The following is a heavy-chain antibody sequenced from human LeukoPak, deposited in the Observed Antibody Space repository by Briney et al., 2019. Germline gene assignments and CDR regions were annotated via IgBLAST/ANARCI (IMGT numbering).Heavy chain of an antibody. Sequence: GGSLRLSCTTSGFTFCDYAMSWVRQAPGKGLEWVAVISYDGSNKYYADSVKGRFTISRDNSKNTLYLQMNSLRAEDTAVYYCAKDLYYYDSSGYYPNYYYYGMDVWGQGTTVTVSS. J-gene: IGHJ6*02. CDR3: AKDLYYYDSSGYYPNYYYYGMDV. CDR2: ISYDGSNK. CDR1: GFTFCDYA. V-gene: IGHV3-30*04. D-gene: IGHD3-22*01.